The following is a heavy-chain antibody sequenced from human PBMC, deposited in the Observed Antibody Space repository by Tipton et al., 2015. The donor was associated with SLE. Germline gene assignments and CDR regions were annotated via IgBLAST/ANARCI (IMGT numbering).Heavy chain of an antibody. Sequence: GSLRLSCAASGFTFTSYGMHWVRQAPGKGLEWVAFIRFDGSNKYYADSVKGRFTISRDNAKNSLYLQMNSLRAEDTAVYYCAKSGDYDDDAFDIWGQGTMVTVSS. CDR3: AKSGDYDDDAFDI. CDR1: GFTFTSYG. V-gene: IGHV3-30*02. CDR2: IRFDGSNK. J-gene: IGHJ3*02. D-gene: IGHD3-22*01.